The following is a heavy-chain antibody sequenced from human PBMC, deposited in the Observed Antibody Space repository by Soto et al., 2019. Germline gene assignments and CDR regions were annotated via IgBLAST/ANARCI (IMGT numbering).Heavy chain of an antibody. D-gene: IGHD6-19*01. V-gene: IGHV1-69*01. CDR2: IIPMFGIP. CDR1: GGTLNKHA. Sequence: QVQLVQAGAEVKKPGSSVKVSCQSYGGTLNKHAITWVRRAPGQALEWMGGIIPMFGIPNYPQKFKGRVTITADASTNTSHMELRSLTSDDTAVYYCARGGTSGWLKGAYDVWGQGTKVTVSS. J-gene: IGHJ3*01. CDR3: ARGGTSGWLKGAYDV.